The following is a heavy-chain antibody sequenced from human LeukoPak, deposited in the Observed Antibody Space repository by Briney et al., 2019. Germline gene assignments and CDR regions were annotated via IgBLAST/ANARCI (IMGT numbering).Heavy chain of an antibody. J-gene: IGHJ4*02. D-gene: IGHD3-22*01. CDR2: ISYDGSNK. V-gene: IGHV3-30*04. CDR3: AKLYYYDSSGYPDY. Sequence: GRSLRLSCAASGFTFSSYAMHWVRQAPGKGLGWVAVISYDGSNKYYADSVKGRFTISRDNSKNTLYLQMNSLRGEDTAVYYCAKLYYYDSSGYPDYWGQGTLVTVSS. CDR1: GFTFSSYA.